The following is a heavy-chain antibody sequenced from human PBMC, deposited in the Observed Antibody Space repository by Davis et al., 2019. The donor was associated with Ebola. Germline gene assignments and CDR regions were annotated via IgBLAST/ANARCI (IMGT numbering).Heavy chain of an antibody. CDR2: IYVGDSDI. J-gene: IGHJ4*02. D-gene: IGHD6-19*01. CDR3: ARLSFPDLEQWLGGGLFDY. V-gene: IGHV5-51*01. Sequence: RQCFWYSILPNCIRPVRQLHGHGLEWSRNIYVGDSDISPSRSFQGQVTIAADKSISTAYLQWSSLKASDTAMYYCARLSFPDLEQWLGGGLFDYWGQGTLVSVSS. CDR1: WYSILPNC.